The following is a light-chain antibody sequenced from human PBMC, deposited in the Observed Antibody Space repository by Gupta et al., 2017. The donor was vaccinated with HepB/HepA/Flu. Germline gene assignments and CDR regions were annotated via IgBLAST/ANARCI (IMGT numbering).Light chain of an antibody. CDR3: QQYGSSPLT. V-gene: IGKV3-20*01. Sequence: EIVLTQSPGTLSLSPGERVTLSCRAIQSVSSSYLAWYQQKPGQAPRLLIYGASSRATGIPDRFSGSGSGTDFTLTIIRLEPEDFAVYYCQQYGSSPLTFGGGTKVEIK. J-gene: IGKJ4*01. CDR2: GAS. CDR1: QSVSSSY.